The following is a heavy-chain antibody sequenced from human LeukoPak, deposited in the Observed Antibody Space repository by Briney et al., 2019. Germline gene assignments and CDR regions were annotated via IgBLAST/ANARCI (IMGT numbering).Heavy chain of an antibody. Sequence: GGSLRLSCTASGFTFGDYAMSWFRRAPGKGLEWVGFIRSKAYGGTTEYAASVKGRFTISRDDSKSIAYLQMNSLKTEDTAVYYCTRDKAAPMGYYWGQGTLVTVSS. CDR3: TRDKAAPMGYY. CDR1: GFTFGDYA. J-gene: IGHJ4*02. V-gene: IGHV3-49*03. CDR2: IRSKAYGGTT. D-gene: IGHD2-15*01.